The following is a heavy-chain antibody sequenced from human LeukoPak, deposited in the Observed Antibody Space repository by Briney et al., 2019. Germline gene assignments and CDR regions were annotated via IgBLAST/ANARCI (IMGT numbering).Heavy chain of an antibody. CDR2: IYYSEIT. D-gene: IGHD6-19*01. J-gene: IGHJ4*02. Sequence: SETLSLTCTVSGASISPYYWSWIRQPPGKGLEWIGYIYYSEITNYSPSLKSRVTISVDTSKNQLSLKLSSVTAADTAVYYCARDSAGYFDYWGQGTLVTVSS. V-gene: IGHV4-59*01. CDR1: GASISPYY. CDR3: ARDSAGYFDY.